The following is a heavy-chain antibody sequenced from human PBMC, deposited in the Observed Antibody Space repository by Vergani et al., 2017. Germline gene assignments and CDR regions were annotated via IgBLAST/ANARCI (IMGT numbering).Heavy chain of an antibody. Sequence: QLQLQESGPGLVKPSETLSLICTVSGGSINPRISFWGWIRQSPGTGLEWIGSINFVGRTYYIPSLQSRATVFVDTSKNQFTLNRTSVTAADAAVYYCARGRGDNWYCDLWGRGTLVTVSS. CDR2: INFVGRT. CDR1: GGSINPRISF. J-gene: IGHJ2*01. V-gene: IGHV4-39*01. D-gene: IGHD3-10*01. CDR3: ARGRGDNWYCDL.